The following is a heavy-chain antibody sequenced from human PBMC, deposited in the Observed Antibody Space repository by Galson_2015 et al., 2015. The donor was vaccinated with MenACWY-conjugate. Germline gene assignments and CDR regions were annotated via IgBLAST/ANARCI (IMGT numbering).Heavy chain of an antibody. CDR1: GFTFSTYA. Sequence: SLRLSCAASGFTFSTYAMHWVRQAPGKGLEWVAVIWYDGSQTYYADSVKGRFTISRDNSKNTAYLQMNSLRAEDTAMYYCFAMNSGIDYWGQGTLVTVSS. V-gene: IGHV3-33*01. D-gene: IGHD1-26*01. CDR2: IWYDGSQT. CDR3: FAMNSGIDY. J-gene: IGHJ4*02.